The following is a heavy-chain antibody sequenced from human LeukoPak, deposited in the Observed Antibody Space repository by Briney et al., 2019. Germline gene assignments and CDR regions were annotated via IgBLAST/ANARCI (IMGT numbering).Heavy chain of an antibody. Sequence: GGSLRLSCAASGFTFRSYAIYWVRQAPGKGLEWVSGVSGSGGDTYFADSVKDRFTISRDNSKNTVFLQMDRLRAEDTAVYHCAKTTAGYSSGRYPGWPVDYWGQGTLVTVSS. J-gene: IGHJ4*02. CDR1: GFTFRSYA. D-gene: IGHD6-19*01. CDR2: VSGSGGDT. CDR3: AKTTAGYSSGRYPGWPVDY. V-gene: IGHV3-23*01.